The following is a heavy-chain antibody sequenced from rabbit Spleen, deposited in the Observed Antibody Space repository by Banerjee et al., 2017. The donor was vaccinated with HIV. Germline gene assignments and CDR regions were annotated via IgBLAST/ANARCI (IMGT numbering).Heavy chain of an antibody. J-gene: IGHJ4*01. D-gene: IGHD4-1*01. CDR2: IDPVFGYT. CDR3: VREVAARFNL. V-gene: IGHV1S47*01. Sequence: QEQLVESGGGLVQPGGSLKLSCKASGFDFSSYGVSWVRQAPGKGLEWIGYIDPVFGYTYYASWVNGRFSVSRENTQNSVYLQLSSLTAADTATYCCVREVAARFNLWGPGTLVTVS. CDR1: GFDFSSYG.